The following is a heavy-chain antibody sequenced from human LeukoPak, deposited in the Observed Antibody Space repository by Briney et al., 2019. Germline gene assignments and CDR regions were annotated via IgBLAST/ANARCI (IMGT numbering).Heavy chain of an antibody. CDR2: INTGNGNT. Sequence: GASVKVSCKASGYTFTSNAMHWVRQAPGQRPEWMGWINTGNGNTKYSQKFQGRVTISRDTSANTAYMEVSGLRSEDTAVYYCARGAAEGLDRWGQGTLVTVSS. V-gene: IGHV1-3*04. CDR1: GYTFTSNA. J-gene: IGHJ5*02. D-gene: IGHD6-13*01. CDR3: ARGAAEGLDR.